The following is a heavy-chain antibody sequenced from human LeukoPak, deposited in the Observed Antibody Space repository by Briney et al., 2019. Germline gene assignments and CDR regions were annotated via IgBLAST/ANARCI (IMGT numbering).Heavy chain of an antibody. V-gene: IGHV5-51*01. J-gene: IGHJ4*02. CDR1: GYSFTSSW. CDR3: ARGLYCSGGSCRFDY. D-gene: IGHD2-15*01. Sequence: GESLKISCEGSGYSFTSSWIGWVRQMPGKGLEWMWIIYPGDSDIRYSPSFQGQVTISADKSITTAYLQWSSLKASDTAIYYCARGLYCSGGSCRFDYWGQGTLVTVSS. CDR2: IYPGDSDI.